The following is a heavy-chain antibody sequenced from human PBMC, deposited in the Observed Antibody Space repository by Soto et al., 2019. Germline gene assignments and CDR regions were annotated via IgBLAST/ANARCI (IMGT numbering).Heavy chain of an antibody. D-gene: IGHD2-21*01. V-gene: IGHV3-11*06. J-gene: IGHJ4*02. CDR2: ISPGTTYK. Sequence: QVQLVESGGGLVKPGGSLRLSCASSGFPFSDHYMSWIRRSPGKGLEFLSYISPGTTYKNYADSVKGRFTISRDNAKSSLYLQLNGLRAEDTAVYFCSRGGGGGLFDLWGQGTFVTVFS. CDR3: SRGGGGGLFDL. CDR1: GFPFSDHY.